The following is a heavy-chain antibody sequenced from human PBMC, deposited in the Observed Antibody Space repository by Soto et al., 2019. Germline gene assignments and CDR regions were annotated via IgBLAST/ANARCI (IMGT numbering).Heavy chain of an antibody. CDR1: CFTFSIYA. Sequence: GSLCLSCAASCFTFSIYAMRWVRQAPGEGVAGVSAISGSGGSTDYVDSGKGRFTVSSDNSMNTLYLQMNSLGAEDTAVYYCAKQVGTLFPYYYGTDVWGQGTTVTVSS. CDR2: ISGSGGST. V-gene: IGHV3-23*01. CDR3: AKQVGTLFPYYYGTDV. J-gene: IGHJ6*02. D-gene: IGHD2-21*01.